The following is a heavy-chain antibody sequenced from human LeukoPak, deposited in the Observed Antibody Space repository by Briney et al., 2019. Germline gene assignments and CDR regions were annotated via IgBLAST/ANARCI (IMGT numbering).Heavy chain of an antibody. CDR1: GFTFSSYS. Sequence: NSGGSLRLSCAASGFTFSSYSMNWVRQAPGKGLEWVSSISSSSSYIYYADSVKGRFTISRDNAKNSLYPQMNSLRAEDTAVYYCARGYCTNGVCYHFDYWGQGTLVTVSS. D-gene: IGHD2-8*01. CDR3: ARGYCTNGVCYHFDY. V-gene: IGHV3-21*01. J-gene: IGHJ4*02. CDR2: ISSSSSYI.